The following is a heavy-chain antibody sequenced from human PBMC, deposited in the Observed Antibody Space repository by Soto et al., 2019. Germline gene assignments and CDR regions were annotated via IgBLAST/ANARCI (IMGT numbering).Heavy chain of an antibody. CDR3: AMAWGSGWYLDH. J-gene: IGHJ5*02. D-gene: IGHD6-19*01. V-gene: IGHV6-1*01. CDR2: TYFRSKWYH. CDR1: GYSVSTYSAA. Sequence: QAQLQQSGPGLLKPSQTLSLTCAISGYSVSTYSAAWNWIRQSPSRGLEWLGRTYFRSKWYHDYAVSVESRITIDPDTSKNQFSLQLNSVTAEDTAVYYCAMAWGSGWYLDHWGQGTLVTVSS.